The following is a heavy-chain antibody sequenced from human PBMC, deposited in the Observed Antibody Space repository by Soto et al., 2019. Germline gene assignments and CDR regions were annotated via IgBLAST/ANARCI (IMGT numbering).Heavy chain of an antibody. CDR2: ISAYNGNT. V-gene: IGHV1-18*01. D-gene: IGHD3-3*01. J-gene: IGHJ3*02. Sequence: GASVKVSCRASVYTFTSYGISWVRQAPGQGLEWMGWISAYNGNTNYAQKLQGRVTMTTDTSTSTAYMELRSLRSDDTAVYYCARDMAPGVAAPRDAFDIWGQGTMVTVSS. CDR3: ARDMAPGVAAPRDAFDI. CDR1: VYTFTSYG.